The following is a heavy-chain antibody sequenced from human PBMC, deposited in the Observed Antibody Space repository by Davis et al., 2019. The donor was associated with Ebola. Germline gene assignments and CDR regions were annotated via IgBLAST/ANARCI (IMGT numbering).Heavy chain of an antibody. D-gene: IGHD1-26*01. Sequence: GGSLRLSCAASGFTFSGSAMHWVRQASGKGLEWVGRIRSKANSYATAYAASVKGRFTISRDDSKNTAYLQMNSLKTEDTAVYYCTQTVGAIDYWGQGTLVTVSS. V-gene: IGHV3-73*01. CDR3: TQTVGAIDY. J-gene: IGHJ4*02. CDR2: IRSKANSYAT. CDR1: GFTFSGSA.